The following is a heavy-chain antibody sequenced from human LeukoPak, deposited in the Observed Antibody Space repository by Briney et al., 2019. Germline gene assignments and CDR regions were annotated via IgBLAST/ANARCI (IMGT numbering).Heavy chain of an antibody. J-gene: IGHJ6*02. CDR2: INPNSGGT. CDR3: ARDANYDFWSGRTYYYYGMDV. Sequence: EASVKVSCKASGYTFTGYYMHWVRQAPGQGLGWMGWINPNSGGTNYAQKLQGRVTMTTDTSTSTAYMELRSLRSDDTAVYYCARDANYDFWSGRTYYYYGMDVWGQGTTVTVSS. V-gene: IGHV1-2*02. CDR1: GYTFTGYY. D-gene: IGHD3-3*01.